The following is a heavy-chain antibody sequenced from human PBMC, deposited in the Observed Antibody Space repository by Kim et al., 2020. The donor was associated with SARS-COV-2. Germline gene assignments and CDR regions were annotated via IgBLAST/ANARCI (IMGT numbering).Heavy chain of an antibody. CDR3: ARAPRYCSGGSCYSVYFDY. V-gene: IGHV4-59*01. D-gene: IGHD2-15*01. Sequence: SRVTISVDTSKNQFSLKLSSVTAADTAVYYCARAPRYCSGGSCYSVYFDYWGQGTLVTVSS. J-gene: IGHJ4*02.